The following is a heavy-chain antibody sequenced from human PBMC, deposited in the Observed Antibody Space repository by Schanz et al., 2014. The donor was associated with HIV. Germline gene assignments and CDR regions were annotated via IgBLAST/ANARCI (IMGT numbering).Heavy chain of an antibody. CDR1: GFTFSNYA. Sequence: VQLVESGGGVVQPGRSLRLSCAVSGFTFSNYAMHWVRQAPGKGLDWVSGISGSGSRIYYADSVKGRFTISRDNSKNMLFLQMNRLRAEDTAVYYCAKDIEVVVAAMGFDSWGQGTLVTVSS. D-gene: IGHD2-15*01. CDR2: ISGSGSRI. CDR3: AKDIEVVVAAMGFDS. J-gene: IGHJ4*02. V-gene: IGHV3-23*04.